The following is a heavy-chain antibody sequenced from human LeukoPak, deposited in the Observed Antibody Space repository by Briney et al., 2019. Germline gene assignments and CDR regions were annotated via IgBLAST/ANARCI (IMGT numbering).Heavy chain of an antibody. D-gene: IGHD3-3*01. J-gene: IGHJ4*02. Sequence: GASVKVSCKVSGYTLTELSMHWVRQAPGKGLEWMGGFDPEDGETIYAQKFQGRVTMTEDTSTDTAYMELSSLRSEDTAVYYCATGTPSTSDFWSVADYWGQGTLVTVSS. V-gene: IGHV1-24*01. CDR1: GYTLTELS. CDR2: FDPEDGET. CDR3: ATGTPSTSDFWSVADY.